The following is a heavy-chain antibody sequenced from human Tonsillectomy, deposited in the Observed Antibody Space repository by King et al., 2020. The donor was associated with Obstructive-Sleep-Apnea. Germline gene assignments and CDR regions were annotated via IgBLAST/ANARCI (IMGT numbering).Heavy chain of an antibody. D-gene: IGHD4-17*01. V-gene: IGHV3-43*01. CDR1: GFTFDDYT. CDR2: ISWDGVGT. J-gene: IGHJ6*02. CDR3: AKAGNLYGAGIYYGLDV. Sequence: VQLVQSGGVVVQPGGSLRLSCAASGFTFDDYTMYWVRQAPGKGLEWVSLISWDGVGTSYADSVKGRFTISRDNSKNSLDLQMNSLRTEDTALYYCAKAGNLYGAGIYYGLDVWGQGTTVTVSS.